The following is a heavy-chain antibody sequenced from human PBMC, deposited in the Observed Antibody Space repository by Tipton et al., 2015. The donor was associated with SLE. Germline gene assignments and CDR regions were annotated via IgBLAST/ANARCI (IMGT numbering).Heavy chain of an antibody. V-gene: IGHV4-38-2*01. D-gene: IGHD3-22*01. J-gene: IGHJ4*02. CDR1: GYSISSGYY. CDR2: LYHTGST. CDR3: ARSSSGYYVDY. Sequence: TLSLTCAVSGYSISSGYYWGWVRQPPGKGLEWIGSLYHTGSTYYNPSLKSRVTLSIDTSRNQFSLRLSSVTAADTAVYYCARSSSGYYVDYWGQGTLVTVSS.